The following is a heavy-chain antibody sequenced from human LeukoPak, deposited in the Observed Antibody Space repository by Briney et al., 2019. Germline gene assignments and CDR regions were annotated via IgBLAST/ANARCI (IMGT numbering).Heavy chain of an antibody. V-gene: IGHV4-59*01. J-gene: IGHJ5*02. D-gene: IGHD2-21*02. CDR3: ARQYRGGDCYERWFDP. CDR1: GGSISSYY. Sequence: SETLSLTCTVSGGSISSYYWSWIRQPPGKGLEWIGYIYYSGSTNYNPSLKSRVTISVDTSKNQFSLKLSSVTAADTAVYYCARQYRGGDCYERWFDPWGQGTLVTVSS. CDR2: IYYSGST.